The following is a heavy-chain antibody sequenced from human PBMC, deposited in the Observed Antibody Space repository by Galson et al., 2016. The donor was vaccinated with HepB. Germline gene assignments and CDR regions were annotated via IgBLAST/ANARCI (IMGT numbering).Heavy chain of an antibody. CDR1: GFTFSNAW. J-gene: IGHJ4*02. D-gene: IGHD3-3*01. CDR3: TTVGYDFWSGYYDYFDH. Sequence: SLRLSCAASGFTFSNAWMSWVRQAPGKGLEWVGRIKSKTDGGTTDYAAPVKGRFIISRDDSRNTLYLQTNSLKTEDTALYYCTTVGYDFWSGYYDYFDHWGQGTLVTVSS. CDR2: IKSKTDGGTT. V-gene: IGHV3-15*01.